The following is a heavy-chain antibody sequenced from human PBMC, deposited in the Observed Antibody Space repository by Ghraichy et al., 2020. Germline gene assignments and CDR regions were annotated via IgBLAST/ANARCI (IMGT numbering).Heavy chain of an antibody. CDR1: GFTFTIYA. J-gene: IGHJ4*02. CDR2: ISGDST. D-gene: IGHD1-1*01. V-gene: IGHV3-23*01. Sequence: GGSLRLSCAASGFTFTIYAMTWVRQAPGKGLQWVSSISGDSTYYADSVKGRFTISRDNSKNTLYLQMNSLGVEDTAVYFCAKDDSSRWNGGDYFENWGQGTLVTVSS. CDR3: AKDDSSRWNGGDYFEN.